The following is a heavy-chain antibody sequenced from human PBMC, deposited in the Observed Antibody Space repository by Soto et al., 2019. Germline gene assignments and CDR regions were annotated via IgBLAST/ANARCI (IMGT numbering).Heavy chain of an antibody. CDR3: ARLRIAAAADNWFDP. J-gene: IGHJ5*02. Sequence: QVQLVQSGAEVKKPGASVKVSCKASGYTFTSYGITWVRQAPGQGLEWMEWISAYNGNTNYAQKLQGRVTLTTVTSTSTAYMELRSLRSDDTVVYYCARLRIAAAADNWFDPWGQGTLVTVSS. CDR2: ISAYNGNT. D-gene: IGHD6-13*01. V-gene: IGHV1-18*04. CDR1: GYTFTSYG.